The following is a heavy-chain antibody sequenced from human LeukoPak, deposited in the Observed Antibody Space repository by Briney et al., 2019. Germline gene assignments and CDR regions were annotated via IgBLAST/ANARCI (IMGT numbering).Heavy chain of an antibody. J-gene: IGHJ5*02. CDR2: IYYSGST. CDR1: GGSISSSSYY. V-gene: IGHV4-39*07. D-gene: IGHD2-2*01. Sequence: PSETLSLTCTVSGGSISSSSYYWGWIRQPPGKGLEWIGSIYYSGSTYYNPSLKSRVTISVDTSKDQFSLKLSSVTAADTAVYYCASATLGYCSSTSCSHNWFDPWGQGTLVTVSS. CDR3: ASATLGYCSSTSCSHNWFDP.